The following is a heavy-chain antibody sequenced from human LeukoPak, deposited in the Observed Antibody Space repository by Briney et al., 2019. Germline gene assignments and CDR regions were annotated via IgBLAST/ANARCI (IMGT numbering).Heavy chain of an antibody. CDR3: AKSVVVVAATLAYFDY. D-gene: IGHD2-15*01. Sequence: GGSLRLSCAASRFTFSSYAMSWVRQAPGKGLEWVLAISGSGGSTYYADSVKGRFTISRDNSKNTLYLQMNSLRAEDTAVYYCAKSVVVVAATLAYFDYWGQGTLVTVSS. J-gene: IGHJ4*02. V-gene: IGHV3-23*01. CDR2: ISGSGGST. CDR1: RFTFSSYA.